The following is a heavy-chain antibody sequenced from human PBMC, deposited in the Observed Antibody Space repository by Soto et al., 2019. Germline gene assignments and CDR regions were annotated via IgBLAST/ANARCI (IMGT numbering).Heavy chain of an antibody. CDR2: ISKDGTNK. CDR3: CVAAVSDF. Sequence: PVGSLRLSCAASGFTFSAFGIHWVRQAPGKGLEWVAFISKDGTNKFYVDSVKGRFTVSRDNSNNGLYLQMDSLRSDDTAVYTCCVAAVSDFWGHGSQVTVSS. J-gene: IGHJ4*01. CDR1: GFTFSAFG. V-gene: IGHV3-30*03.